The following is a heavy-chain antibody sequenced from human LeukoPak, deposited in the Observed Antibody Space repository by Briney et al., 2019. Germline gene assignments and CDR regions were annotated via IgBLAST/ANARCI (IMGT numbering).Heavy chain of an antibody. CDR2: ISYDGSNK. CDR1: GFTISSYA. D-gene: IGHD5-12*01. Sequence: RPGGSLRLSCAASGFTISSYAMHWVRQAPGKGLEWVSVISYDGSNKYYADSVKGRFTISRDNSKNTLYLQMNSLRAEDTAVYYCARAGQSKWLRSPLFDPWGQGTLVTVSS. V-gene: IGHV3-30-3*01. J-gene: IGHJ5*02. CDR3: ARAGQSKWLRSPLFDP.